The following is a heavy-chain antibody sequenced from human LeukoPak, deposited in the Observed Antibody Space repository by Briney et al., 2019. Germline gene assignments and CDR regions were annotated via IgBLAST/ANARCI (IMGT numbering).Heavy chain of an antibody. D-gene: IGHD2-15*01. J-gene: IGHJ6*03. V-gene: IGHV1-18*01. CDR3: ARDLGRRCSGGSCNYYYNYMDV. Sequence: ASVKVSCKASGYTFTSYGISWVRQAPGQGLEWMGWISTYNGNTNYAQKLQGRVTMTTDTSTSTAYMELRGLRSDDTAVYYCARDLGRRCSGGSCNYYYNYMDVWGKGTTVTISS. CDR2: ISTYNGNT. CDR1: GYTFTSYG.